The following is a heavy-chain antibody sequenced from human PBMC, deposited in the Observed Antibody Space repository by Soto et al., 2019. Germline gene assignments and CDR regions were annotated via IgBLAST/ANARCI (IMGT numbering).Heavy chain of an antibody. J-gene: IGHJ3*02. CDR3: ARPWFSSGWYYDAFDI. Sequence: SETLSLTCTVSGGSISSSSYYWGWIRQPPGKGLEWIGSIYYSGSTYYNPSLKSRVTISVDTSKNQFSLKLSPVTAADTAVYYCARPWFSSGWYYDAFDIWGQGTMVTVSS. CDR1: GGSISSSSYY. D-gene: IGHD6-19*01. CDR2: IYYSGST. V-gene: IGHV4-39*01.